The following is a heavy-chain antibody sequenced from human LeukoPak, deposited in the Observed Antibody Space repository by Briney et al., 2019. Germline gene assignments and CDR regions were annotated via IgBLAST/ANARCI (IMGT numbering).Heavy chain of an antibody. CDR1: GGSFSGYY. J-gene: IGHJ5*02. V-gene: IGHV4-34*01. CDR3: ARVKKGYCSSTSCYTFSWFDP. Sequence: SETLSLTCAVYGGSFSGYYWGWIRQPPGKGLEWIGEINHSGSTNYNPSLKSRVTISVDTSKNQFSLKLSSVTAADTAVYYCARVKKGYCSSTSCYTFSWFDPWGQGTLVTVSS. CDR2: INHSGST. D-gene: IGHD2-2*02.